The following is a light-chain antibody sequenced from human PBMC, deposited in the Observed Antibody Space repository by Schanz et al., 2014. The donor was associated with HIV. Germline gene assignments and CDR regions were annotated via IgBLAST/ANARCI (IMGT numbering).Light chain of an antibody. CDR1: SSDVGGYNY. CDR3: CSYTTSSML. CDR2: DVT. Sequence: QSALTQPASVSGSPGQSITISCTGTSSDVGGYNYVSWYQQHPGKAPKLMIYDVTNRPSGVSNRFAGSKSGNTASLTISGLQAEDEADYYCCSYTTSSMLFGGGTKVTVL. V-gene: IGLV2-14*03. J-gene: IGLJ2*01.